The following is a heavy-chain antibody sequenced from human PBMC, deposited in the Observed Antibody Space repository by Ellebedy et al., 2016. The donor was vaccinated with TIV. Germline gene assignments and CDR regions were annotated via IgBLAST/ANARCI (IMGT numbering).Heavy chain of an antibody. CDR3: ARLMMEQQQSWFDP. CDR2: INAGNGNT. V-gene: IGHV1-3*01. D-gene: IGHD6-13*01. CDR1: GYTFTSYG. J-gene: IGHJ5*02. Sequence: ASVKVSCKASGYTFTSYGISWVRQAPGQGLEWMGWINAGNGNTKYSEKFQDRVTLSRDTSASTASMQLNSLRSDDTAMYYCARLMMEQQQSWFDPWGQGTLVTVSS.